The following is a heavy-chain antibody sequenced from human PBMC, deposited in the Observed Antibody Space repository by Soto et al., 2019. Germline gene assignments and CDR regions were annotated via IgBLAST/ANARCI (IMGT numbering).Heavy chain of an antibody. V-gene: IGHV4-30-4*01. Sequence: QVQLQESGPGLVKPSQTLSLTCTVSGSSISSGDFYWSWIRQSPGKGLEWIGFVSYSGATYDNPSPKTRLTISVDTPRNQFSLRLTSVTAADTAVYYCARPGYSHRQYDYWGQGALVTVSS. J-gene: IGHJ4*02. CDR3: ARPGYSHRQYDY. CDR2: VSYSGAT. CDR1: GSSISSGDFY. D-gene: IGHD3-22*01.